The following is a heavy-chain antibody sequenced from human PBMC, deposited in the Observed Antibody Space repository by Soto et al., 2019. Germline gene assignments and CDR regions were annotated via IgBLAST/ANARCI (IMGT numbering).Heavy chain of an antibody. V-gene: IGHV4-39*01. CDR1: GGSISSSSYY. CDR3: VLEAGATDAFDI. J-gene: IGHJ3*02. CDR2: IYYSGST. D-gene: IGHD5-12*01. Sequence: SETLSLTCTVSGGSISSSSYYWGWIRQPPGKGLEWIGSIYYSGSTYYNPSLKSRVTISVDTSKNQFSLKLSPVTAADTAVYYCVLEAGATDAFDIWGQGTMVTVSS.